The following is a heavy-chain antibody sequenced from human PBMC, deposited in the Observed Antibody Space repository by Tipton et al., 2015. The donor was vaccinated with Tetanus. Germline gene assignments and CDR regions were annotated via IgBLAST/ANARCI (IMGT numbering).Heavy chain of an antibody. Sequence: LRLSCTVSGGSISSDAHYWSWIRQAPGKGLEWLGYTSHSGTTNYNPSLMSRVTLSFDTARGQFSLKLTSVTAADAAVYFCGRDRRDFAYDSRGFYSPLYYFDNWGQGLRVTVSS. V-gene: IGHV4-30-4*01. J-gene: IGHJ4*02. D-gene: IGHD3-22*01. CDR1: GGSISSDAHY. CDR2: TSHSGTT. CDR3: GRDRRDFAYDSRGFYSPLYYFDN.